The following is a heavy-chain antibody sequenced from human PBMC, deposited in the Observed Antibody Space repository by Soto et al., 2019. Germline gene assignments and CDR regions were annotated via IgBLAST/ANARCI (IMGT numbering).Heavy chain of an antibody. V-gene: IGHV1-18*01. J-gene: IGHJ5*02. Sequence: GASVKVSCKASGYTFTSYCISWVRRAPGQGREWMGWISAYNGNTNYAQKFQGWVTMTRATSISTAYMELSRLRSDDTAVYYCARADSTYSSPLWFGELYPAPFDPWGQGTLVTVSS. D-gene: IGHD3-10*01. CDR3: ARADSTYSSPLWFGELYPAPFDP. CDR2: ISAYNGNT. CDR1: GYTFTSYC.